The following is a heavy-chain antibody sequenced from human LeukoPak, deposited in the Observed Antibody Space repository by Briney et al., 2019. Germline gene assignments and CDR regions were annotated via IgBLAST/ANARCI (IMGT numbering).Heavy chain of an antibody. D-gene: IGHD3-10*01. CDR3: ARIEGNSGYGWSHFDY. Sequence: SETLSLTCTXXGXXXXXVXXXXXXXRXXXXKXXXXXVXIYYRXPTYYNPSLKSRVSIXIDTSRNQFSLKLNSVTAADTAXYYCARIEGNSGYGWSHFDYWGQGRLVTVSS. V-gene: IGHV4-30-4*01. CDR2: IYYRXPT. J-gene: IGHJ4*02. CDR1: GXXXXXVXXX.